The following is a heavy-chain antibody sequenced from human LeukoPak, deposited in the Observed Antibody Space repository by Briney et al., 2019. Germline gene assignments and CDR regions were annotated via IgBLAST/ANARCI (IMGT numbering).Heavy chain of an antibody. J-gene: IGHJ4*02. CDR1: GGSISSSSYY. D-gene: IGHD3-10*01. CDR2: IYYSGST. Sequence: SQTLSLTCTVSGGSISSSSYYWGWSRQPPGTGLEWIGSIYYSGSTYYNPSLKSRVTISVDTSKNQFSLKLSSVTAADTAVYYCARLRWFGELVDYWGQGTLVTVSS. V-gene: IGHV4-39*01. CDR3: ARLRWFGELVDY.